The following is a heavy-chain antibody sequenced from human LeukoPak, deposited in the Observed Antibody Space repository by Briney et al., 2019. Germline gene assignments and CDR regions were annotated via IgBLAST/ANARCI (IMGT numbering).Heavy chain of an antibody. D-gene: IGHD2-2*01. V-gene: IGHV1-2*02. CDR3: ARGRYCSETSCSDFDS. Sequence: ASVKVSCKASGYTFTDYYMHWVRQAPGPGLEWMGWINPNSGGTDYAQKFQGRVTMIRDTSISTAYMELSRLTSDDTAVYYCARGRYCSETSCSDFDSWGRGTLVTVSS. CDR2: INPNSGGT. CDR1: GYTFTDYY. J-gene: IGHJ4*02.